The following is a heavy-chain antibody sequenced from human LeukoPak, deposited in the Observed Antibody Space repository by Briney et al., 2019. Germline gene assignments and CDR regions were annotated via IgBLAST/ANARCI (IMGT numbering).Heavy chain of an antibody. D-gene: IGHD3-3*01. V-gene: IGHV4-59*01. Sequence: SETLSLTCTVSGGSISSYYWSWIRQPPGKGLEWIGYIYYSGSTNYNPSLKSRVTISVDTSRNQLSLKLSSVTAADTAVYYCARARSGYSGPRYAFDIWGQGTMVTVSS. CDR2: IYYSGST. J-gene: IGHJ3*02. CDR1: GGSISSYY. CDR3: ARARSGYSGPRYAFDI.